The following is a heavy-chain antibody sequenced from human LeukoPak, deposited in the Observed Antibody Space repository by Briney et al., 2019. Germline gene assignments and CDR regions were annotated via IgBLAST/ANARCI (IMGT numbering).Heavy chain of an antibody. J-gene: IGHJ3*02. D-gene: IGHD6-19*01. CDR2: ISSKGGTT. CDR1: GFDFSGYV. V-gene: IGHV3-64D*06. CDR3: VRHSVTQSTSGWYGALDI. Sequence: GGSLTLSCLAYGFDFSGYVMEWVRQAPGKGLKSVSVISSKGGTTDYTESVKGRFNVSRDNSQNTLFLEMSSLRAEDTAVYYCVRHSVTQSTSGWYGALDIWGQGIMVVVSS.